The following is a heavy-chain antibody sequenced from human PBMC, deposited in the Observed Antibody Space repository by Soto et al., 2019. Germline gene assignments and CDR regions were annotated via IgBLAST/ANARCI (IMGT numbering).Heavy chain of an antibody. CDR1: GFTFSSYA. V-gene: IGHV3-30-3*01. CDR3: EIKNEGYFDH. Sequence: GGSLRLSCAASGFTFSSYAMHWVRQAPGKGLEWVAVISYDGSNKYYADSVKGRFTISRDNSKNTLYLQMNSLRAEDTAVYYCEIKNEGYFDHWGQGTLATVSS. CDR2: ISYDGSNK. J-gene: IGHJ4*02.